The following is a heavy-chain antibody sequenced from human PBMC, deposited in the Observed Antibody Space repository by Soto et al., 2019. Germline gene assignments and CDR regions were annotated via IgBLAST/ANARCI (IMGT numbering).Heavy chain of an antibody. D-gene: IGHD2-2*01. CDR1: GFTFSSYG. CDR2: IWYDGSNK. CDR3: ARDLVVPAARGGYFDY. V-gene: IGHV3-33*01. J-gene: IGHJ4*02. Sequence: QVQLVESGGGVVQPGRSLRLSCAASGFTFSSYGMHWVRQAPGKGLEWVAVIWYDGSNKYYADSVKGRLTISRDKSKNPLYLQMNSLRAEDTAVYYCARDLVVPAARGGYFDYWGQGTLVTVSS.